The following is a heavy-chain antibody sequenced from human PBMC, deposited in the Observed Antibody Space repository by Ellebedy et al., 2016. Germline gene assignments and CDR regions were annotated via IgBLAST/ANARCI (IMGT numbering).Heavy chain of an antibody. CDR1: GFTFSSYW. Sequence: GGSLRLXCAASGFTFSSYWMHWVRQAPGKGLVWVSRINSDGSSTSYADSVKGRFTISRDNAKNTLYLQMNSLRAEDTAVYYCARGGYSGYDWAEYFDYWGQGTLVTVSS. J-gene: IGHJ4*02. CDR3: ARGGYSGYDWAEYFDY. CDR2: INSDGSST. D-gene: IGHD5-12*01. V-gene: IGHV3-74*01.